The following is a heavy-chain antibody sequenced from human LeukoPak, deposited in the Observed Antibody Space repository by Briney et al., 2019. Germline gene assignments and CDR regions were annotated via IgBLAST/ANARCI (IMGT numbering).Heavy chain of an antibody. Sequence: SETLSLTCTVSGGSISSGGYYWSWIRQHPGKGLEWIGYIYYSGSTYYNPSLKSRVTISVDTSKNQFSLKLSSVTAADTAVYYCARDGLMTGANWLDPWGQGTLVTVSS. CDR2: IYYSGST. CDR3: ARDGLMTGANWLDP. J-gene: IGHJ5*02. CDR1: GGSISSGGYY. V-gene: IGHV4-31*03.